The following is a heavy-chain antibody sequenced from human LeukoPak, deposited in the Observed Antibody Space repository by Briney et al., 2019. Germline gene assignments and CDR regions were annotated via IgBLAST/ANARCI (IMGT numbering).Heavy chain of an antibody. CDR3: ARDGPLVVPAAPFDP. V-gene: IGHV1-69*04. D-gene: IGHD2-2*01. CDR1: GGTISSYA. CDR2: IIPILGIA. Sequence: GSSVKVSCKASGGTISSYAISWVRQAPGQGLEWMGRIIPILGIANYAQKFQGRVTITADKSTSTAYMELSSLRSEDTAVYYCARDGPLVVPAAPFDPWGQGTLVTVSS. J-gene: IGHJ5*02.